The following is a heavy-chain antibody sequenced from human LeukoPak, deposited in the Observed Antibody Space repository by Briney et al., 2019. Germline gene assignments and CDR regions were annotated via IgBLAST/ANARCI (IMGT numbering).Heavy chain of an antibody. CDR1: GGSISSGDYY. CDR3: ARAPRDTNSWYYFDY. CDR2: IYYSGDT. J-gene: IGHJ4*02. Sequence: PSQTLSLTCTVFGGSISSGDYYWSWIRQHPGKGLEWIGYIYYSGDTYYNPSLKSRVTISVDTSKNQFSLKLSSVTAADTAVYYCARAPRDTNSWYYFDYWGQGTLVSVSS. D-gene: IGHD5-18*01. V-gene: IGHV4-31*02.